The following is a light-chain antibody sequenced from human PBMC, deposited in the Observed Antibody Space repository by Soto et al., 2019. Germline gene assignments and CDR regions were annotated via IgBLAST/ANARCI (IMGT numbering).Light chain of an antibody. J-gene: IGLJ3*02. V-gene: IGLV1-36*01. CDR2: FDD. Sequence: QPVLTQPPSVSAAPRQRVTISCSGSSSNIGNNAVNWYQQVPGKAPKLLVHFDDRVASGVSDRFSGSKSGTSASLAISDLQSEDDADYYCASWDDSLNGPLFGGGTKLTVL. CDR1: SSNIGNNA. CDR3: ASWDDSLNGPL.